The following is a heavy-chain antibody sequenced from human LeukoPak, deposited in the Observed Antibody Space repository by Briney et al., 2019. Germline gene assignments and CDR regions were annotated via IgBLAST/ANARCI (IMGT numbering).Heavy chain of an antibody. V-gene: IGHV3-23*01. CDR3: ARADYYDSSGYNDY. D-gene: IGHD3-22*01. J-gene: IGHJ4*02. CDR2: ISGSGAGT. Sequence: PGGSLRLSCAASGFTFSSYAMNWVRQAPGQGLEWVSGISGSGAGTNYADSVKGRFTISRDNSKNTLYLQMTSLRAEDTAVYYCARADYYDSSGYNDYWGQGTLVTVSS. CDR1: GFTFSSYA.